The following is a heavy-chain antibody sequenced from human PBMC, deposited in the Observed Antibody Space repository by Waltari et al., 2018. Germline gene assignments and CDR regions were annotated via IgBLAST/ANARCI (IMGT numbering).Heavy chain of an antibody. CDR2: ISSSSSTI. D-gene: IGHD1-26*01. J-gene: IGHJ5*02. Sequence: EVQLVESGGGLVQPGGSLRLSCAASGFTFSVYSLNWVRQAPGKGLEWVSYISSSSSTIYDADSVKGRFTISRDNAKNSLYLQMNSLRAEDTAVYYCAREKSGSHSPWFDPWGQGTLVTVSS. CDR1: GFTFSVYS. V-gene: IGHV3-48*04. CDR3: AREKSGSHSPWFDP.